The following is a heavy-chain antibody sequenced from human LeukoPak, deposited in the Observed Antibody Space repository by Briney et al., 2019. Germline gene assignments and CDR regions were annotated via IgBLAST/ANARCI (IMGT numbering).Heavy chain of an antibody. CDR1: GFTFSSYA. CDR3: ARDQDSSGWYTFDY. D-gene: IGHD6-19*01. V-gene: IGHV3-30*04. Sequence: GGSLRLSCAASGFTFSSYAMHWVRQAPGKGLEWVAVISYDGSNKYYADSVKGRFTISRDNSKNTLYLQMSSLRAEDTAVYYCARDQDSSGWYTFDYWGQGTLVTVSS. CDR2: ISYDGSNK. J-gene: IGHJ4*02.